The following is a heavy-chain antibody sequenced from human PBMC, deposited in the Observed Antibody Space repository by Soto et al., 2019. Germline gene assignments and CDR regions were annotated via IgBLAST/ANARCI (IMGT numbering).Heavy chain of an antibody. CDR3: ANYVAVAGFGY. V-gene: IGHV3-23*01. Sequence: GGSLRLSCAASGFTFSSYAMSWVRQAPGKGLEWVSAISGSGGSTYYADSVKGRFTISRDNSKNTLYLQMNSLRAEDTAVYYCANYVAVAGFGYWGQGTLVTVSS. CDR2: ISGSGGST. D-gene: IGHD6-19*01. J-gene: IGHJ4*02. CDR1: GFTFSSYA.